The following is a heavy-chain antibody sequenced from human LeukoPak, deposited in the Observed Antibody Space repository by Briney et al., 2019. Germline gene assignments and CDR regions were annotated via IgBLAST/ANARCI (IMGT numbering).Heavy chain of an antibody. J-gene: IGHJ6*03. D-gene: IGHD3-3*01. CDR3: ARTVLDFWSGYYGDYYYYYMDV. Sequence: PSETLSLTCAVYGGSFSGYYWSWIRQPPGKGLEWIGEINHSGSTNYNPSLKSRVTISVDTSKNQFSLKLSPVTAADTAVYYCARTVLDFWSGYYGDYYYYYMDVWGKGTTVTVSS. CDR1: GGSFSGYY. V-gene: IGHV4-34*01. CDR2: INHSGST.